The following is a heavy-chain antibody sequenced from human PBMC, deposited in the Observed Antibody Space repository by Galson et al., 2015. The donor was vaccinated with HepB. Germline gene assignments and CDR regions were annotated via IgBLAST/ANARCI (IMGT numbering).Heavy chain of an antibody. CDR2: IWYDGSNK. Sequence: SLRLSCAASGFTFSSYGMHWVRQAPGKGLEWVAVIWYDGSNKYYADSVKGRFTISRDNSKNTLYLQMNSLRAEDTAVYYCARDPWGGPRELYAFDIWGQGTMVTVSS. J-gene: IGHJ3*02. CDR1: GFTFSSYG. D-gene: IGHD1-26*01. CDR3: ARDPWGGPRELYAFDI. V-gene: IGHV3-33*01.